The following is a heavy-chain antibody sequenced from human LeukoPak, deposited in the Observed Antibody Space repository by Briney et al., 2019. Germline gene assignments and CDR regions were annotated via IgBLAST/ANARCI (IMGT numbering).Heavy chain of an antibody. CDR3: ARSKDRSLPFVS. CDR2: IKEDGSDQ. J-gene: IGHJ4*02. CDR1: GFSLSNYW. Sequence: GGSLRLSRAASGFSLSNYWMAWVRQAPGKGLEWVANIKEDGSDQHYVDSVRGRFTVSRDNAANSMYLQMSSLRPDDTAVYFCARSKDRSLPFVSWGQGTLVAVSS. D-gene: IGHD3-16*01. V-gene: IGHV3-7*01.